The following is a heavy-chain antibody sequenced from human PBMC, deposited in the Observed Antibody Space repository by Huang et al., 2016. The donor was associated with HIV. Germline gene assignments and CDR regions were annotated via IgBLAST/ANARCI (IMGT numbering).Heavy chain of an antibody. J-gene: IGHJ2*01. CDR2: GNESGRT. D-gene: IGHD3-22*01. CDR1: GGSLSTYY. CDR3: ARGFYDDGSTYWFFDL. Sequence: QVQLQQWGAGLWKSSETMSLTCAVYGGSLSTYYWTWIRQSQKNGLAWLGEGNESGRTNYNPSLDSRVTISVDTFKNQFSLKRRSVTAADTGLYYCARGFYDDGSTYWFFDLWGRGTLVTVSS. V-gene: IGHV4-34*02.